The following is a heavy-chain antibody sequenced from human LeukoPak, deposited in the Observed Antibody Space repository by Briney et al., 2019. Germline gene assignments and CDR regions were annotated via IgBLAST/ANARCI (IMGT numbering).Heavy chain of an antibody. D-gene: IGHD1-1*01. CDR2: IYYSGST. Sequence: SETLSLTCTVSGGSISSGGYYWSWIRQHPGKGLEWIGYIYYSGSTYYNPSLKSRVTISVDTSKNQFSLKLSSVTAADTAVYYCASTKYNWNDEWWFDPWGQGTLVTVSS. CDR3: ASTKYNWNDEWWFDP. V-gene: IGHV4-31*03. J-gene: IGHJ5*02. CDR1: GGSISSGGYY.